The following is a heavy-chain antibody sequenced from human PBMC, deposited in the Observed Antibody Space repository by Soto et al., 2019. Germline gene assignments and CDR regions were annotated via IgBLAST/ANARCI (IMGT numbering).Heavy chain of an antibody. Sequence: GGSLRLSCAASGFTFRKAWMSWVRQAPGKGLEWIGRIKSQSDGGTTDYAAPVKGRFTISRDDSKDTLYLQMNSLKTEDTAMYFCVTVPWEVVVLNWGPGTLVTVSS. J-gene: IGHJ4*02. V-gene: IGHV3-15*01. CDR1: GFTFRKAW. CDR2: IKSQSDGGTT. D-gene: IGHD2-15*01. CDR3: VTVPWEVVVLN.